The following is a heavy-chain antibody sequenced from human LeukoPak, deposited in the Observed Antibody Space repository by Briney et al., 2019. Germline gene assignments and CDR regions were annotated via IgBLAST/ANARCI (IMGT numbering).Heavy chain of an antibody. CDR2: ISSSSSYI. Sequence: PGGSLRLSCAASGFTFSSYSMNWVRQAPGKGLEWVSSISSSSSYIYYADSVKGRFTISRDNAKNSLYLQMNSLRAEDTAVYYCARDNDYSNFNWFDPWGQGTLVTVSS. J-gene: IGHJ5*02. CDR1: GFTFSSYS. CDR3: ARDNDYSNFNWFDP. D-gene: IGHD4-11*01. V-gene: IGHV3-21*01.